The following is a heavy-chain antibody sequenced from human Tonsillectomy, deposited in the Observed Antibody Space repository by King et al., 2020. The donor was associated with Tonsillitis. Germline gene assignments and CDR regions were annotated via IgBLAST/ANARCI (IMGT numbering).Heavy chain of an antibody. CDR2: IIPVFGTT. V-gene: IGHV1-69*01. CDR1: GGTFSDYG. J-gene: IGHJ3*02. Sequence: VQLVQSGAEVKKPGSSVKVSCKAPGGTFSDYGISWVRQAPGQGLEWMGEIIPVFGTTNYAQKSQGRVTITADESTSTAYMELSSLRSEDTAIYYCTARTATVVTTNAAFDMWGQGTMVTVSS. D-gene: IGHD4-23*01. CDR3: TARTATVVTTNAAFDM.